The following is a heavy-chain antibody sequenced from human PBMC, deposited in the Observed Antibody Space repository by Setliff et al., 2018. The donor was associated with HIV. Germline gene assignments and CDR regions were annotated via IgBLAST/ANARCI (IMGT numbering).Heavy chain of an antibody. V-gene: IGHV3-33*06. CDR1: GFTFSNYG. CDR2: IWYDGSNK. Sequence: GGSLRLSCAASGFTFSNYGMHWVRQAPGKGLEWVAVIWYDGSNKDHADSVKGRFTISRDNSKNTLYLQVNSLSAEDTAVYYCAKSRSVVVPAATDYWGQGILVTVSS. CDR3: AKSRSVVVPAATDY. J-gene: IGHJ4*02. D-gene: IGHD2-2*01.